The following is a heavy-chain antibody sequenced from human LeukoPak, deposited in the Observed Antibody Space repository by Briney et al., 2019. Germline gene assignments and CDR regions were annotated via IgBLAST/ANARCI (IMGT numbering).Heavy chain of an antibody. CDR3: ARDLRGSSSCPHY. CDR2: IRYDGSNK. CDR1: GFTFSNYG. J-gene: IGHJ4*02. D-gene: IGHD6-13*01. V-gene: IGHV3-30*02. Sequence: PGGSLRLSCAASGFTFSNYGMHWVRQAPGKGLEWVAFIRYDGSNKSYAEFVKGRFTISRDNSKNTLYLQMNSLRAEDTAVYYSARDLRGSSSCPHYWGQGTLVTVSS.